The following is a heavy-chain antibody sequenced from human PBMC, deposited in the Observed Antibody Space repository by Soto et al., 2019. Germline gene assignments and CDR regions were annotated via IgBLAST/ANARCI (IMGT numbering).Heavy chain of an antibody. CDR1: GFTFNRYN. D-gene: IGHD4-17*01. CDR3: VRPLGDAEYYYYYYYMDV. CDR2: VSSRSSHI. V-gene: IGHV3-21*01. J-gene: IGHJ6*03. Sequence: GGSLRLSCVASGFTFNRYNMNWVRQAPGKGLEWVSSVSSRSSHIYYADSVKGRFTISRDNAKNSLYLQMNSLRAEDTAVYYCVRPLGDAEYYYYYYYMDVWGKGTTVTVSS.